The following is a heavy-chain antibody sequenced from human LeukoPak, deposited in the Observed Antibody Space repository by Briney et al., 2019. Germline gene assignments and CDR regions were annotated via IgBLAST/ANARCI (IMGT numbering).Heavy chain of an antibody. CDR3: ASNLGFGELSPDY. J-gene: IGHJ4*02. CDR1: GFTFSSYS. Sequence: GGSLRLSCAASGFTFSSYSMNWVRQAPGKGLEWVSSIGSSSSYIYYADSVKGRFTISRDNAKNSLYLQMNSLRAEDTAVYYCASNLGFGELSPDYWGQGTLVTVSS. V-gene: IGHV3-21*01. D-gene: IGHD3-10*01. CDR2: IGSSSSYI.